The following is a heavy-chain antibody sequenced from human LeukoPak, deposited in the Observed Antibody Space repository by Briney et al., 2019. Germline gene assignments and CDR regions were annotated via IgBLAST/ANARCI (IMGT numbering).Heavy chain of an antibody. V-gene: IGHV4-39*07. J-gene: IGHJ3*02. Sequence: SETLSLTCTVSGGSISSSLYYWGWIRQPPGKGLEWIGSIYYSGNTYHNPSLKSRVTISVDTSKNQFSLKLSSVTAADTAVYYCARISAVAGGPYDIWGQGTMVTVSS. CDR1: GGSISSSLYY. CDR2: IYYSGNT. CDR3: ARISAVAGGPYDI. D-gene: IGHD6-19*01.